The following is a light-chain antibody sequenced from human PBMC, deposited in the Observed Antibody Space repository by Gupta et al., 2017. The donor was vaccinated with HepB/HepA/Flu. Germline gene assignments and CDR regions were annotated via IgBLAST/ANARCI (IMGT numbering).Light chain of an antibody. CDR1: QTIGTY. V-gene: IGKV1-39*01. Sequence: XQMPQSXXSXSASXXDRVTISCRASQTIGTYLNWYQCKPGKAPNLLIYSASSLQSGVPSRFSGSGSGTDFTLTISSLQPEDFGTYYCQQTYSVPPITFGGGTKVQIK. CDR2: SAS. CDR3: QQTYSVPPIT. J-gene: IGKJ4*01.